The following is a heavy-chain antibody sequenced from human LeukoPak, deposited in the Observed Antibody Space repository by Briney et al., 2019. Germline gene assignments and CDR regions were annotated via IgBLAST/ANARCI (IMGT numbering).Heavy chain of an antibody. CDR3: ARNTGLYYFDY. CDR1: GGTFSSYA. D-gene: IGHD1-14*01. J-gene: IGHJ4*02. Sequence: GASVKVSCKASGGTFSSYAICWVRQAPGQGLEWMGGIIPIFGTANYAQKFQGRVTITTDESTSTAYMELSSLRSEDTAVYYCARNTGLYYFDYWGQGTLVTVSS. CDR2: IIPIFGTA. V-gene: IGHV1-69*05.